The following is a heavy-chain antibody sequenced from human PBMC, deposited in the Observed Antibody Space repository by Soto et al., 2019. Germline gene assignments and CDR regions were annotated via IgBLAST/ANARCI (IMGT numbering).Heavy chain of an antibody. V-gene: IGHV3-7*03. CDR3: ARDQQWLPAFDI. Sequence: GGSMRLSCAASGFTFTAYYMTWVRQVPGKGLEWVASINKDGSKQYYVDSVKGRFTISRDNAMNSLYLQMNSLRAEDTAVYYCARDQQWLPAFDIWGQGTMVTVSS. CDR2: INKDGSKQ. CDR1: GFTFTAYY. J-gene: IGHJ3*02. D-gene: IGHD6-19*01.